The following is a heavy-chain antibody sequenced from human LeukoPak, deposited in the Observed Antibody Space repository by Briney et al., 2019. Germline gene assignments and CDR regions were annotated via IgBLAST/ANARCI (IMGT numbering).Heavy chain of an antibody. V-gene: IGHV4-59*08. Sequence: TPSETLSLTCTVSGGSISSYYWSWIRQPPGKGLEWIGYIYYSGSTNYNPSLKSRVTISVDTSKNQFSLKLSSVTAADTAVYYCARRYTVTRDLYFELWGRGTLVTVSS. CDR3: ARRYTVTRDLYFEL. CDR2: IYYSGST. D-gene: IGHD4-17*01. J-gene: IGHJ2*01. CDR1: GGSISSYY.